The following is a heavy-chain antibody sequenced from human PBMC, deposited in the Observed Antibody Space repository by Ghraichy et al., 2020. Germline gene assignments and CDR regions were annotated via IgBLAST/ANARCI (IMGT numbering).Heavy chain of an antibody. CDR1: GFTFSNAW. Sequence: GSLRLSCAASGFTFSNAWMSWVRQAPGKGLEWVGRIKSKTDGGTTDYAAPVKGRFTISRDDSKNTLYLQMNSLKTEDTAVYYCTTGDYYGSGSFPRDAFDIWGQGTMVTVSS. D-gene: IGHD3-10*01. CDR3: TTGDYYGSGSFPRDAFDI. J-gene: IGHJ3*02. CDR2: IKSKTDGGTT. V-gene: IGHV3-15*01.